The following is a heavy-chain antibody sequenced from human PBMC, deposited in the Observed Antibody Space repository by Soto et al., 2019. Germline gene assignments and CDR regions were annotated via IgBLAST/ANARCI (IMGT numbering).Heavy chain of an antibody. Sequence: QLQLQGSGSGLVKPSQTLSLTCAVSGGSISSGGYSWSWIRQPPGKGLEWIGYIYHSGSTYYNPSLKSRVTISVDRSKNQFSLKLSSVTAADTAVYYCARDPGLWGRGTLGTVSS. CDR3: ARDPGL. CDR1: GGSISSGGYS. CDR2: IYHSGST. V-gene: IGHV4-30-2*01. J-gene: IGHJ2*01.